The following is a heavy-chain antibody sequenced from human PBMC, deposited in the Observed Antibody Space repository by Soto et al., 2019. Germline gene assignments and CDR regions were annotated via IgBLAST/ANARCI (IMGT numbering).Heavy chain of an antibody. CDR2: ISDGGERT. D-gene: IGHD3-3*01. CDR3: ARDRSTDFGLDV. CDR1: GFTFSDYV. V-gene: IGHV3-23*01. J-gene: IGHJ6*02. Sequence: EVLLLESGGDSVQPGGSLRLSCIGSGFTFSDYVMSWVRQVPGKGLEWVSSISDGGERTDYRDSVRGRFTISRDNARFTLHLQMNSLIVDDTATYFCARDRSTDFGLDVWGQGTTVTVSS.